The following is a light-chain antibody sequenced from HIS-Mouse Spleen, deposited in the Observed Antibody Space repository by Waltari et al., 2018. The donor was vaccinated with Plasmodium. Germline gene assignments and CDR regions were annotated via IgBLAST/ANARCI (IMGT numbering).Light chain of an antibody. V-gene: IGKV1-39*01. J-gene: IGKJ4*01. CDR3: QQSYSTPQLT. CDR1: QSISSY. Sequence: DIQMTRSQSSLSASLGARVPIPCRASQSISSYLNWYQQKPGKAPKLLIYAASSLQSGVPSRFSGSGSGTDFTLTISSLQPEDFATYYCQQSYSTPQLTFGGGTKVEIK. CDR2: AAS.